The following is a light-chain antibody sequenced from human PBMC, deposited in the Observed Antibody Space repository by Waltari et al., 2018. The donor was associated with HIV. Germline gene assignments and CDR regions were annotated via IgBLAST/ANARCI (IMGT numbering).Light chain of an antibody. CDR2: EGS. CDR3: CSYAGSSTWV. Sequence: QSALTQPASVSGSPGQSITIYCTGTSSDVGRYNLVYWYQQHPGKAPKLMIYEGSKRPSGVSNRFSGSKSGNTASLTISGLQAEDEADYYCCSYAGSSTWVFGGGTKLTVL. V-gene: IGLV2-23*01. CDR1: SSDVGRYNL. J-gene: IGLJ3*02.